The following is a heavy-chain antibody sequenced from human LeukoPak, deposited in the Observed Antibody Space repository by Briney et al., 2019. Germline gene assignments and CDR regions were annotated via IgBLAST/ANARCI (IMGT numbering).Heavy chain of an antibody. CDR1: GGTFSSYA. CDR3: SAEAQWLVSGY. Sequence: SVKVSCKASGGTFSSYAISWVRQAPGQGLEWMGGIIPIFGTANYAQKFQGRVTITADESTSTAYMELSSLRSEDTAVYYCSAEAQWLVSGYWGQGTLVTVSS. J-gene: IGHJ4*02. D-gene: IGHD6-19*01. CDR2: IIPIFGTA. V-gene: IGHV1-69*13.